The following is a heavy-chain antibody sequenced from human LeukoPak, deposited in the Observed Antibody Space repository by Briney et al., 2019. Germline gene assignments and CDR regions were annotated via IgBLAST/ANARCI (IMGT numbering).Heavy chain of an antibody. V-gene: IGHV4-59*08. CDR3: ASLYSSRRNLDY. J-gene: IGHJ4*02. Sequence: SETLSLTCTVSGGSISSYYWSWIRQPPGKGLEWIGHIYYSGSTNYNPSLKSRVTISVDTSKNQFSLKLSSVTAADTAVYYCASLYSSRRNLDYWGQGTLVTVSS. CDR1: GGSISSYY. CDR2: IYYSGST. D-gene: IGHD6-13*01.